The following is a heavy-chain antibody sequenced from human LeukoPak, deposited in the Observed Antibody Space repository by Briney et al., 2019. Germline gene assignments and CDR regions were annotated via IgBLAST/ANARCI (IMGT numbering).Heavy chain of an antibody. CDR3: ARSKVGASPT. V-gene: IGHV4-38-2*02. CDR1: GYSISSGYY. Sequence: SETLSLTCTVSGYSISSGYYWGWIRQPPGKGLEWIGSIYYSGSTYYNPSLKSRVTISVDTSKNQFSLKLSSVTAADTAVYYCARSKVGASPTWGQGTLVTVSS. CDR2: IYYSGST. J-gene: IGHJ5*02. D-gene: IGHD1-26*01.